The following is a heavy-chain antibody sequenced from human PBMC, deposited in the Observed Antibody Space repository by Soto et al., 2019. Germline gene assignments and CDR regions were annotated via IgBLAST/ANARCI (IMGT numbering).Heavy chain of an antibody. V-gene: IGHV3-7*01. CDR1: GFTFSSYW. CDR3: ARIAATGRGWDV. J-gene: IGHJ6*02. CDR2: IKQDGSEE. D-gene: IGHD6-13*01. Sequence: EVQLVESGGGLVQPGGSLRLSCVDSGFTFSSYWMSWVLQAPVKGLEWVGNIKQDGSEENYVDSLKGRFTISRDNAKNSMYLQMNSLRAEDTAVYYCARIAATGRGWDVWGQGTTVVVSS.